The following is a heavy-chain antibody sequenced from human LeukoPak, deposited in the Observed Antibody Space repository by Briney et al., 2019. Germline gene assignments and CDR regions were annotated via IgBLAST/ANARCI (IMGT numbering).Heavy chain of an antibody. CDR3: ASYDPSSDY. CDR2: IYYSGST. D-gene: IGHD3-3*01. V-gene: IGHV4-39*01. CDR1: GGSISSSSYY. J-gene: IGHJ4*02. Sequence: SETLSLTCTVSGGSISSSSYYWGWIRQPPGKGLEWIGSIYYSGSTYYNPSLKSRVTISVDTSKNQFSLKLSSVTAADTAVYYCASYDPSSDYWGQGTLVTVSS.